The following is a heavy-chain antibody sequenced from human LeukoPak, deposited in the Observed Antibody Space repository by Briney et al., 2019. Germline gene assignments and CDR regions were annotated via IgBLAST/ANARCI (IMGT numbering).Heavy chain of an antibody. J-gene: IGHJ4*02. CDR2: MNPNSGNT. CDR3: ARGYRYVWGSYRPRSPYYFDY. D-gene: IGHD3-16*02. Sequence: ASVKVSCKASGYTFTSYYMHWVRQATGQGLEWMGWMNPNSGNTGYAQKFQGRVTMTRNTSISTAYMELSSLRSEDTAVYYCARGYRYVWGSYRPRSPYYFDYWGQGTLVTVSS. CDR1: GYTFTSYY. V-gene: IGHV1-8*02.